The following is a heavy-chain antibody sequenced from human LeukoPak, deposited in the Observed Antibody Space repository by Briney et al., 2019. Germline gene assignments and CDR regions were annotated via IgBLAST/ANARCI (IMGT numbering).Heavy chain of an antibody. J-gene: IGHJ4*02. V-gene: IGHV1-2*02. D-gene: IGHD1-1*01. Sequence: ASVKVSCKAFGYTITGYYIHWVRQAPGQGLEWMGWINPNNGGTNSAQKFQGRVTMTRDTSIGTAYMELNRLTYDDTAVYYCGRDRHWNQGNFDYGGQGTLSPSPQ. CDR2: INPNNGGT. CDR3: GRDRHWNQGNFDY. CDR1: GYTITGYY.